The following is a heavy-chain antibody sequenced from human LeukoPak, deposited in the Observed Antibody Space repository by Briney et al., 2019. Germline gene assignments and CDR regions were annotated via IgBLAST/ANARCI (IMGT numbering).Heavy chain of an antibody. CDR3: ARAVKGYCSGGSCAGWFDP. J-gene: IGHJ5*02. V-gene: IGHV1-24*01. CDR2: FDPEDGET. D-gene: IGHD2-15*01. CDR1: GYTLTELS. Sequence: ASVKVSCKVSGYTLTELSMHWVRQAPGKGLEWMGGFDPEDGETIYAQKFQGRVTMTEDTSTDTAYMELSSLRSEDTAVYYCARAVKGYCSGGSCAGWFDPWGQGTLVTVSS.